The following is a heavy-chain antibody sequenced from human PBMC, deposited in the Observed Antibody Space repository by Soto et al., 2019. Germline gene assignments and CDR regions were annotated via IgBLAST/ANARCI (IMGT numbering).Heavy chain of an antibody. CDR3: ARDDVAYCGGDCYSFSGMDV. CDR2: IKQDGSDK. V-gene: IGHV3-7*04. Sequence: EVPLVESGGGLVQPGGSLRLSCTASGFTFSNYWMSWVRQAPGKGLEWVANIKQDGSDKYYVNSVKGRFTISRDNAKNSLSLQLNSLSAEDTAVYYCARDDVAYCGGDCYSFSGMDVWGQGTTVTVSS. D-gene: IGHD2-21*02. CDR1: GFTFSNYW. J-gene: IGHJ6*02.